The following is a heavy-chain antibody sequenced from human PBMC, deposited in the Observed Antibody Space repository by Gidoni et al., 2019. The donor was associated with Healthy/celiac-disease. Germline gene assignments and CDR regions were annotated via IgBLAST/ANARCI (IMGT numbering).Heavy chain of an antibody. CDR3: AKSGDVATISGGGYFDY. D-gene: IGHD5-12*01. CDR1: GFPFRSDA. V-gene: IGHV3-23*01. J-gene: IGHJ4*02. CDR2: ISGSGGST. Sequence: EVQLLESGGGLVQTGGSLRLSCAASGFPFRSDAMSWVRQAPGKGLEWVSAISGSGGSTYYADSVKGRFTISRDNSKNTLYLQMNSLRAEDTAVYYCAKSGDVATISGGGYFDYWGQGTLVTVSS.